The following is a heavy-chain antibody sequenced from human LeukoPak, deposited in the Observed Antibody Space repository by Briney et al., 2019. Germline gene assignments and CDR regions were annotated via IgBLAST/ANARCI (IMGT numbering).Heavy chain of an antibody. V-gene: IGHV5-51*01. Sequence: GESLKISCKHSEYSFPNYCIGWVRQMPGKGLEWMGIIYPDDSDTRYSPSFQGQVTISADKSISTAYLQWSSLKAADTAMYYCAIGRGGQQLGDYWGQGTLVTVSS. J-gene: IGHJ4*02. CDR1: EYSFPNYC. CDR2: IYPDDSDT. CDR3: AIGRGGQQLGDY. D-gene: IGHD6-13*01.